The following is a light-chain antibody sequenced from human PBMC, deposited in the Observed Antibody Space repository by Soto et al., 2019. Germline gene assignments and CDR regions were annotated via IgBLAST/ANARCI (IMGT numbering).Light chain of an antibody. CDR1: QDINNY. J-gene: IGKJ5*01. CDR2: DAS. CDR3: QQYKTLST. V-gene: IGKV1-33*01. Sequence: IQMTQSQSPLSASVGDRVTITCQASQDINNYLNWYQQKPGRAPQLLIYDASSLKAGVPSRFRGSGSGTEFTLTISSLQPDDFATYYWQQYKTLSTFGQGTRLE.